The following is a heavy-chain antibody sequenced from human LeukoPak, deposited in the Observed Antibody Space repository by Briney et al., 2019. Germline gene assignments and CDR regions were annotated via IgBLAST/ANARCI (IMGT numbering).Heavy chain of an antibody. CDR3: MRGGNWFGP. Sequence: SGGSLRLSCAASGFTFSSYSMNWVRQAPGKGLEWVSSITASSTYIYYADSVKGRFTISRDDAKSSVYLQMNSLRVEDTAVYYCMRGGNWFGPWGQGTLVTVSS. J-gene: IGHJ5*02. CDR1: GFTFSSYS. CDR2: ITASSTYI. V-gene: IGHV3-21*01.